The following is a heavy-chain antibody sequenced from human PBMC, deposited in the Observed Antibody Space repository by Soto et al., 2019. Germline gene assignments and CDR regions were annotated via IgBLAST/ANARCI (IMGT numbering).Heavy chain of an antibody. D-gene: IGHD6-19*01. CDR1: GGTFSSYA. CDR3: ARSEDSSGNFQVAYYFDY. V-gene: IGHV1-69*13. Sequence: ASVKVSCKASGGTFSSYAISWVRQAPGQGLEWMGGIIPIFGTANYAQKFQGRVTITADESTSTAYMELSSLRSEDTAVYYCARSEDSSGNFQVAYYFDYWGQGTLVTVSS. CDR2: IIPIFGTA. J-gene: IGHJ4*02.